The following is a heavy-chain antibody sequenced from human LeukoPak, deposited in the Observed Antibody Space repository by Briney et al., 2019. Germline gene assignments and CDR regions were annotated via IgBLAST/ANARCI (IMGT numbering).Heavy chain of an antibody. J-gene: IGHJ1*01. CDR2: ISYDGSNK. D-gene: IGHD1-26*01. V-gene: IGHV3-30*04. CDR1: GFTFSSYA. Sequence: GGSLRLSCAASGFTFSSYAMHWVRQAPGKGLEWVAVISYDGSNKYYADSVKGRFTISRDNFKNTLYLQMNSLRAEDTAVYYCARDKFVGATGYFQHWGQGTLVTVSS. CDR3: ARDKFVGATGYFQH.